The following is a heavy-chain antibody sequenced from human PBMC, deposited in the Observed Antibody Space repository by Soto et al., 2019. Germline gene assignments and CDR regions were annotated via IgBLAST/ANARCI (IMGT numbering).Heavy chain of an antibody. J-gene: IGHJ3*02. V-gene: IGHV1-2*04. CDR2: INPNSGGT. CDR3: ARAIVGATDAFDI. Sequence: ASVKVSCKASGYTFTGYYMHWVRQAPGQGLERMGWINPNSGGTNYAQKFQGWVTMTRDTSISTAYMELSRLRSDDTDVYYWARAIVGATDAFDIWGQGTMVTVSS. CDR1: GYTFTGYY. D-gene: IGHD1-26*01.